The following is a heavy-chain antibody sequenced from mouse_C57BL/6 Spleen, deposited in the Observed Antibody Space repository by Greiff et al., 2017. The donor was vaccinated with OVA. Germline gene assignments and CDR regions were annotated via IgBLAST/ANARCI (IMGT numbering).Heavy chain of an antibody. Sequence: QVQLQQSGAELVRPGASVTLSCKASGYTFTDYEMHWVKQTPVHGLEWIGAIHPETGGTAYNQKFKGKATLTADKSSSTAYMELRSLTSDDSAVYYYSPLRRGDYCDLDYWGQGTTVTVSS. CDR2: IHPETGGT. CDR3: SPLRRGDYCDLDY. D-gene: IGHD2-4*01. J-gene: IGHJ4*01. V-gene: IGHV1-15*01. CDR1: GYTFTDYE.